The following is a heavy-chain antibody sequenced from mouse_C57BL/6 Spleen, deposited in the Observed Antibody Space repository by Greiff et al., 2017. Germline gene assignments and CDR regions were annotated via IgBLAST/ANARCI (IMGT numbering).Heavy chain of an antibody. Sequence: DVMLVESGGDLVKPGGSLKLSCAASGFTFSSYGMSWVRQTPDKRLEWVATISSGGSYTYYPDSVKGRFTISRDNAKNTLYLQMSSLKSEDTAMYYCARQERRYAMDYWGQGTSVTVSS. V-gene: IGHV5-6*02. CDR1: GFTFSSYG. J-gene: IGHJ4*01. CDR3: ARQERRYAMDY. CDR2: ISSGGSYT.